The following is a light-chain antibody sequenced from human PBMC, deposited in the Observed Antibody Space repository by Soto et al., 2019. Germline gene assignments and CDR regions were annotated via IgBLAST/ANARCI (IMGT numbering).Light chain of an antibody. CDR1: SSDIGGYNY. Sequence: QSALTQPASVSGSPGQSITISCTGGSSDIGGYNYVSWYQQHPGTAPKLMIYDVSKRPSGVPDRFSGSKSGNTASLTISGLQAEDEADYYCCSYAGSYTLVFGGGTKLTVL. V-gene: IGLV2-11*01. CDR3: CSYAGSYTLV. J-gene: IGLJ2*01. CDR2: DVS.